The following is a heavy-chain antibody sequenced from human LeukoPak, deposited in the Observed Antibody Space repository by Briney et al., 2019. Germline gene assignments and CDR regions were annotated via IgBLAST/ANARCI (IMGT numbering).Heavy chain of an antibody. CDR2: IYHSVTT. V-gene: IGHV4-59*01. D-gene: IGHD3-16*01. CDR3: ARARNSYGSAFDF. CDR1: GGSISSFY. Sequence: SETLSLTCTVSGGSISSFYWSWIRQPPGKGLEWIGYIYHSVTTNYNPSLKSRVTMSVDTSKNQFSLKLRSATAADTAVYYCARARNSYGSAFDFWGQGTLVSVSS. J-gene: IGHJ4*02.